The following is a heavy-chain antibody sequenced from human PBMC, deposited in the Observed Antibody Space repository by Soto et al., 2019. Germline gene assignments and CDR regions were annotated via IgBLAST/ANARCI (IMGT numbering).Heavy chain of an antibody. CDR1: GGSISGYY. CDR2: IYYSGST. J-gene: IGHJ4*02. CDR3: ARARYDSSGYYYFDY. D-gene: IGHD3-22*01. Sequence: SETLSLTCTVSGGSISGYYWSWIRQPPGKGLEWIGYIYYSGSTNYNPSLKSRVTIPLDTSKNQFSLRLRSVTAADTAVYYCARARYDSSGYYYFDYWGQGTLVTSPQ. V-gene: IGHV4-59*01.